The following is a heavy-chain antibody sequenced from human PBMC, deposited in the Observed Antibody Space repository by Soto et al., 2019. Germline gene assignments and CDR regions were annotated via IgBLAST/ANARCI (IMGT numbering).Heavy chain of an antibody. V-gene: IGHV3-30-3*01. CDR2: ISYDGSKK. CDR1: GFTLSDFA. J-gene: IGHJ4*02. Sequence: QVQLVESGGGVVQPGKSLRLSCAASGFTLSDFAMHWVRQAPGKGLAWVAVISYDGSKKYFADSVKGRFTISRDNSISTLYLQMNGPRADGTAVYSGAGPVGDFDPDLDYWGQGTLVTVSS. D-gene: IGHD4-17*01. CDR3: AGPVGDFDPDLDY.